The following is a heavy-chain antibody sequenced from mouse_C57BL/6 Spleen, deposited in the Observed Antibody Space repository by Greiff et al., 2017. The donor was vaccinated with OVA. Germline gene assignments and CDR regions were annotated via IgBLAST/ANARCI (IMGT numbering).Heavy chain of an antibody. D-gene: IGHD5-1*01. CDR2: IDPSDSYT. Sequence: QVQLQQPGAELVRPGTSVKLSCKASGYTFTSYWMHWVKQRPGQGLEWIGVIDPSDSYTNYNQKFKGKATLTVDTSSSTAYMQLSSLTSEDSAVYYCARTYEVDYWGQGTTLTVSS. CDR3: ARTYEVDY. CDR1: GYTFTSYW. J-gene: IGHJ2*01. V-gene: IGHV1-59*01.